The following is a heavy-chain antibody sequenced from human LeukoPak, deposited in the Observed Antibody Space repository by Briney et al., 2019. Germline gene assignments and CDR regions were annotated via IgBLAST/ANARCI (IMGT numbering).Heavy chain of an antibody. Sequence: GGSLRLSCAVSGFTVSSSYMSWVRQARGKGLEWVSVIYSGGITYYADSVKGRFTISRDNSKNTLYLQMNSLRAEDTALYYCARGYSSSRVALDYWGQGTLVTVSS. J-gene: IGHJ4*02. D-gene: IGHD6-13*01. CDR3: ARGYSSSRVALDY. CDR2: IYSGGIT. CDR1: GFTVSSSY. V-gene: IGHV3-53*01.